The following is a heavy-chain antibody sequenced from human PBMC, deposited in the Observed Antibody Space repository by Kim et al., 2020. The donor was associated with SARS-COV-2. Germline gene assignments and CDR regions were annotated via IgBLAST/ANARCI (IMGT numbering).Heavy chain of an antibody. D-gene: IGHD5-18*01. V-gene: IGHV3-21*01. Sequence: ASSVKGRFTISRDNAKNSLYLQMNSLRAADTAVYYCARGPRGYSYGYVDYWGQGTLVTVSS. J-gene: IGHJ4*02. CDR3: ARGPRGYSYGYVDY.